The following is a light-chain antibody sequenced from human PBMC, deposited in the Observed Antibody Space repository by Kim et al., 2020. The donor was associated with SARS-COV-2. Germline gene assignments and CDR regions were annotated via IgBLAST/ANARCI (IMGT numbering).Light chain of an antibody. Sequence: ASVGDRVTITCRASQSISSYLHWYQQKPGKAPKLLIYAASSLQSGVPSRFSGSGSGTDFTLTISSLQPEDFATYLCQQSYTHPVTFGQGTKVDIK. CDR2: AAS. CDR1: QSISSY. CDR3: QQSYTHPVT. J-gene: IGKJ1*01. V-gene: IGKV1-39*01.